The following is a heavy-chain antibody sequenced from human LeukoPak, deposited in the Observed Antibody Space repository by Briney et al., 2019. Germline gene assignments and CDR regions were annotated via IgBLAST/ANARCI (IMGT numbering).Heavy chain of an antibody. CDR1: GFTFSSYE. CDR2: ISSSGNSI. D-gene: IGHD5-12*01. Sequence: TGGSLRLSCAASGFTFSSYEMNWVRQAPGKGLEWVSHISSSGNSIYYADSVKGRFTISRDNAKDSLYPQMNSLRADDTAVYYCAREGGGYDPDYWGQGTLVTVSS. J-gene: IGHJ4*02. V-gene: IGHV3-48*03. CDR3: AREGGGYDPDY.